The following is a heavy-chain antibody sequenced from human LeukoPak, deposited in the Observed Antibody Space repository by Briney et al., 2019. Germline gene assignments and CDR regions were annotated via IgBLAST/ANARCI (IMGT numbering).Heavy chain of an antibody. J-gene: IGHJ5*02. CDR1: GFTFSNYA. V-gene: IGHV3-23*01. CDR3: AGQQIWFGDLYSWFDP. Sequence: GGSLRLSCAASGFTFSNYAMSWVRQAPGKGLEWVSAISGSGGRTYYADSVKGRFTISRDNSKNTQYVQMNSLRVEDTAVYYCAGQQIWFGDLYSWFDPWGQGSLVTVSS. CDR2: ISGSGGRT. D-gene: IGHD3-10*01.